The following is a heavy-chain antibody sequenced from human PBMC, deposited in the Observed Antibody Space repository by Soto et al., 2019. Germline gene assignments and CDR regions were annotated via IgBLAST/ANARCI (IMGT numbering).Heavy chain of an antibody. V-gene: IGHV1-69*06. D-gene: IGHD1-26*01. J-gene: IGHJ4*02. CDR1: GGTFSSYA. CDR2: IIPIFGTA. CDR3: VRVGVGIGNNFDS. Sequence: SVKVSCKASGGTFSSYAISWVLQAPGQGLEWMGWIIPIFGTANYAQKFQGRVTITADRSTSTAYMELSSLRSEDTAVYYCVRVGVGIGNNFDSWGRGTLVTVSS.